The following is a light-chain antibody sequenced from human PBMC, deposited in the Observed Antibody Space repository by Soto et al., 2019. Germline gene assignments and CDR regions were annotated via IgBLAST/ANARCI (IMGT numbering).Light chain of an antibody. CDR1: QTVNTEF. CDR3: RRYGSSPLYA. V-gene: IGKV3-20*01. CDR2: GTS. Sequence: ESVLTQSPGTLSLSPGDRATFSCRTSQTVNTEFLAWYQQRPGLAPRLLIHGTSNRATGIPDRFSVSGSGTDFTLTISALEPEDFAVYYCRRYGSSPLYAFGQGTNLEI. J-gene: IGKJ2*01.